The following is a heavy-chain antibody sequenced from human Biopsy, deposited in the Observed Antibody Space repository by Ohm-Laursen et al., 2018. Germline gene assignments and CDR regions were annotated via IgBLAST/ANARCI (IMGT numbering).Heavy chain of an antibody. CDR3: VREPKTGTAEAWYSDL. Sequence: TLSLTCSVSGGSINSANYFWAWIRQHPGKGLEWIGYISHTGSTHSNPSLKSRITISIDTSENHFSLKLRSVTATDTAVYYCVREPKTGTAEAWYSDLWGRGTLVTVSS. J-gene: IGHJ2*01. CDR2: ISHTGST. V-gene: IGHV4-31*03. D-gene: IGHD3-9*01. CDR1: GGSINSANYF.